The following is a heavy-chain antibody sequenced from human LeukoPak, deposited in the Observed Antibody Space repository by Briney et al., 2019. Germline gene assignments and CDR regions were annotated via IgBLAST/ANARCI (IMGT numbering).Heavy chain of an antibody. D-gene: IGHD2-15*01. CDR3: ARDLGAWQLPNAFDI. Sequence: GGSLRLSCAASGFTFSSYEMNWVRQAPGKGLEWVSYISSSGSTIYYADSVKGRFTISRDNAKNSLYLQMNSLRAEDTAVYYCARDLGAWQLPNAFDIWGQGTMVTASS. CDR2: ISSSGSTI. J-gene: IGHJ3*02. CDR1: GFTFSSYE. V-gene: IGHV3-48*03.